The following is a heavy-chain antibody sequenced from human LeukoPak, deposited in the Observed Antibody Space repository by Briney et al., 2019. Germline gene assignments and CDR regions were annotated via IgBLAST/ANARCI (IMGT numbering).Heavy chain of an antibody. D-gene: IGHD1-1*01. CDR2: INHSGTT. J-gene: IGHJ4*02. CDR1: GGSFSGYY. CDR3: ARGLGNFPPGGY. Sequence: PSETLSLTCAVYGGSFSGYYWSWVRQPPGKGLEWIGEINHSGTTNYNPSLKSRLTISVDTAKNQFSLNLSSLTAADTAVCYCARGLGNFPPGGYWGQGTLVTVSS. V-gene: IGHV4-34*01.